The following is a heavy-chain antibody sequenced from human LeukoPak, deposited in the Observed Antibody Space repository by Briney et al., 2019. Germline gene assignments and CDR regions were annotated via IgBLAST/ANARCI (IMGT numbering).Heavy chain of an antibody. Sequence: SETLSLTCTASGFSISSYSWSWIRQPAGKGLEWIGRIYTSGSTNYNPALKSRFTMSVDTSKNQFSLMQSSVTAADAAVYYCGGDSPAKYYDSSGRNWSLEYWRQGTLVPVSS. V-gene: IGHV4-4*07. CDR1: GFSISSYS. J-gene: IGHJ4*02. D-gene: IGHD3-22*01. CDR3: GGDSPAKYYDSSGRNWSLEY. CDR2: IYTSGST.